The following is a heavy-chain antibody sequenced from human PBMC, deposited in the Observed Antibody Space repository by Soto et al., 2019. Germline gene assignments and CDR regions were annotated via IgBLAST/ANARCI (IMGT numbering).Heavy chain of an antibody. CDR3: ATGRSDSGWYGEHF. D-gene: IGHD6-19*01. CDR1: NDSIRSGTYY. CDR2: LSYLGTT. J-gene: IGHJ4*02. Sequence: SETLSLTCTVSNDSIRSGTYYWAWIRQPPGRGLEWIGSLSYLGTTDYNPSLKSRVTISKDASKNQFSLKLTSMTAADTAVYYCATGRSDSGWYGEHFWGQGTLVTVSS. V-gene: IGHV4-39*01.